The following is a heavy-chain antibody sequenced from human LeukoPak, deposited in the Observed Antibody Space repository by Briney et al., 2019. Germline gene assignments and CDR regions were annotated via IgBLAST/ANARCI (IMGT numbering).Heavy chain of an antibody. Sequence: GGSLRLSCAASGFTFNTYGMHWVRQAPGKGLEWVSYISSSSSAIYYADSVKGRFTISRDNAKNSLYLQMNSLRAEDTAVYYCARDRDDYYFDYWGQGTLVTVSS. J-gene: IGHJ4*02. CDR3: ARDRDDYYFDY. CDR2: ISSSSSAI. CDR1: GFTFNTYG. V-gene: IGHV3-48*01. D-gene: IGHD3-3*01.